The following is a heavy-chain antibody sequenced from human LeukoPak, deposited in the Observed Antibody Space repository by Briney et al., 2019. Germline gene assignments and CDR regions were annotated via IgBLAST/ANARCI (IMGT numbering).Heavy chain of an antibody. CDR1: GFTFSNAW. D-gene: IGHD3-16*02. CDR2: IKSKTDGGTT. J-gene: IGHJ4*02. Sequence: GGSLRLSCSASGFTFSNAWMSWVRQAPGKGLVWVGRIKSKTDGGTTDYAAPVKGRFTISRDDSKNTLYLQMNSLKTEDTAAYYCTTDLADWVGGGVIDTYYWGQGTLVTVSS. V-gene: IGHV3-15*01. CDR3: TTDLADWVGGGVIDTYY.